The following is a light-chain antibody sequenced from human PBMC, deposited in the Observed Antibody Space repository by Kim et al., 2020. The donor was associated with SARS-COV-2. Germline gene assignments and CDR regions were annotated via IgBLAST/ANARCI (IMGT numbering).Light chain of an antibody. Sequence: EIVMTQSPAPLSVSPGERATLSCRASQSVSSNLAWYQQKPGQAPRLLIYGASTRATGIPARFSGSGSGTEFTLTISSLQSEDFAVYYWQQYNSAYTFGQGTKLEI. CDR2: GAS. CDR1: QSVSSN. V-gene: IGKV3-15*01. J-gene: IGKJ2*01. CDR3: QQYNSAYT.